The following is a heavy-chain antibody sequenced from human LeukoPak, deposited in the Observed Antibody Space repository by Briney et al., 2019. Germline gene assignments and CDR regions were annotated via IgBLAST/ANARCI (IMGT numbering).Heavy chain of an antibody. D-gene: IGHD5-18*01. Sequence: QSGGSLRLSCATSGFSFSSYGMLWVRQAPGKGLEWVAIISYDGSNKYYADSVKGRFTISRDNSKNTLYLQMNSLRAEDTAVYYCARGTGYSYGLDDAFDIWGQGTMITVSS. CDR3: ARGTGYSYGLDDAFDI. V-gene: IGHV3-30*03. CDR1: GFSFSSYG. J-gene: IGHJ3*02. CDR2: ISYDGSNK.